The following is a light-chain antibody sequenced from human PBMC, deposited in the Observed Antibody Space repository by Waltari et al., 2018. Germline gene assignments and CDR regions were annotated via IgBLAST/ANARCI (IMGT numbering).Light chain of an antibody. Sequence: QSVLTQPPSVSAAPGQRVTISSSGGSSNIGNNSVSWYRQFPGTAPKLLVYENTERPSGMPGRFSGSKSGTSATLDINGLQAGDEADYYCGTWDSSLSGAVFGGGTHLTVL. CDR3: GTWDSSLSGAV. CDR1: SSNIGNNS. V-gene: IGLV1-51*02. CDR2: ENT. J-gene: IGLJ7*01.